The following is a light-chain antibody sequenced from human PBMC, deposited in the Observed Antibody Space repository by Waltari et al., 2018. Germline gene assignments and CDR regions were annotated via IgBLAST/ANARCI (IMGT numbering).Light chain of an antibody. CDR3: QQYNNWPLT. CDR2: GAS. V-gene: IGKV3-15*01. J-gene: IGKJ4*01. CDR1: QRVSSN. Sequence: EIVMTQSPATLSVSPGDRATPSCRASQRVSSNLAWYQQKRGQAPRLLIYGASTRATGIPARFSGSGSGTEFTLTISSMQSEDFAVYYCQQYNNWPLTVGGGTKVEIK.